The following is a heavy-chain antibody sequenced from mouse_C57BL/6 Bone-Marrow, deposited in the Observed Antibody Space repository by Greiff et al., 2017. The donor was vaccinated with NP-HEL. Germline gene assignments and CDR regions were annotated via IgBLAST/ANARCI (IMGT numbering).Heavy chain of an antibody. V-gene: IGHV1-7*01. J-gene: IGHJ2*01. Sequence: VQLVESGAELAKPGASVKLSCKASGYTFTSYWMHWVKQRPGQGLEWIGYINPSSGYTKYNQKFKDKATLTADKSSSTAYMQLSSLTYEDSAVYYCAPIYYGKASFDYWGQGTTLTVSS. CDR3: APIYYGKASFDY. CDR1: GYTFTSYW. CDR2: INPSSGYT. D-gene: IGHD2-1*01.